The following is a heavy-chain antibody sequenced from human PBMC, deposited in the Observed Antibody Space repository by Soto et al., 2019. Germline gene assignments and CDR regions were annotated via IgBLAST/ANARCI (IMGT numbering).Heavy chain of an antibody. Sequence: SETLSLTCTVSGGSVSSGSYYWSWIRQSPGKGLEWIGYIYYSGSTNYNPSLKSRVTISVDTSKNQFSLKLSSVTAADTAVYYCARDKFGELGYYYYGMDVWGQGTTVTVSS. J-gene: IGHJ6*02. CDR1: GGSVSSGSYY. D-gene: IGHD3-10*01. V-gene: IGHV4-61*01. CDR3: ARDKFGELGYYYYGMDV. CDR2: IYYSGST.